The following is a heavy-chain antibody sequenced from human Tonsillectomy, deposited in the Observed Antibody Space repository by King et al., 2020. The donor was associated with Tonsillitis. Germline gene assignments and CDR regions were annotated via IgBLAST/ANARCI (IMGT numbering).Heavy chain of an antibody. J-gene: IGHJ4*02. V-gene: IGHV4-61*02. CDR1: GGSISSGSYY. Sequence: PLQESGPGLVKPSQTLSLTCTVSGGSISSGSYYWSWIRQPAGKGLEWIGRIYTSGSTNYNPSLKSRVTISVDTSKNQFSLKLSSVTAADTAVYYCARDWGNDYYDSAFDSWGQGTLVTVSS. CDR3: ARDWGNDYYDSAFDS. D-gene: IGHD3-22*01. CDR2: IYTSGST.